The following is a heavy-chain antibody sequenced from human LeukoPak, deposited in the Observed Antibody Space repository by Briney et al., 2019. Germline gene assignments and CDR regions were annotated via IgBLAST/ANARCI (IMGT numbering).Heavy chain of an antibody. CDR2: INPNSGGA. CDR1: GYTFSGYY. Sequence: ASVKVSCKASGYTFSGYYMHWVRQAPGQGLEWMAWINPNSGGAKYAQKFQGRVTMTGDTATGTAYMELSGLTSDDTAVYYCARGRGVAVTGTIDYWGQGTLVTVSS. V-gene: IGHV1-2*02. J-gene: IGHJ4*02. CDR3: ARGRGVAVTGTIDY. D-gene: IGHD6-19*01.